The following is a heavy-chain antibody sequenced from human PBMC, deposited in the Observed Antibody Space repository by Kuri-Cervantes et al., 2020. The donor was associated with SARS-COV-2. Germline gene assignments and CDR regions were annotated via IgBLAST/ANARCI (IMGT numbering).Heavy chain of an antibody. J-gene: IGHJ4*02. D-gene: IGHD3-16*01. CDR1: GGSISSSSYY. CDR3: ARPLEGGDYFDY. V-gene: IGHV4-39*01. CDR2: IYYSGST. Sequence: SETLSLTCTVSGGSISSSSYYWGWIRQPPGKGLEWIGSIYYSGSTYYNPSLKSRVTISVDTSKNQFSLMLSSVTAADTAVYYCARPLEGGDYFDYWGQGTLVTVSS.